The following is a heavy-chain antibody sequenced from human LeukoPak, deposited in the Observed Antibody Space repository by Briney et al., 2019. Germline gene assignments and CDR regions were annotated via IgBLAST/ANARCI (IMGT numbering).Heavy chain of an antibody. Sequence: ASVKVSCKASGYTFTSYDINWVRQAPGQGLEWMGWISAYNGNTNYAQKLQGRVTMTTDTSTSTAYMELRSLRSDDTAVYYCARVVSLVVAATPSDYWGQGTLVTVSS. CDR1: GYTFTSYD. CDR2: ISAYNGNT. CDR3: ARVVSLVVAATPSDY. D-gene: IGHD2-15*01. V-gene: IGHV1-18*01. J-gene: IGHJ4*02.